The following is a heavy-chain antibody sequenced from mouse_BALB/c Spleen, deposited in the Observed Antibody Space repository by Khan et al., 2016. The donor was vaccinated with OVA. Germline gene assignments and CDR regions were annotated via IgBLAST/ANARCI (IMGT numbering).Heavy chain of an antibody. CDR3: SRHNYGPFAY. CDR2: ISSGGDNI. Sequence: EVELVESGGDLVKPGGSLKLSCSASGFTFSTYAMSWVRQTPEKRLEWVATISSGGDNIYYPDSVKGRFTISRDNAKNTLYLHMSSLRSEDTAIFYCSRHNYGPFAYWGQGTLVTVSA. J-gene: IGHJ3*01. V-gene: IGHV5-9-3*01. D-gene: IGHD1-1*01. CDR1: GFTFSTYA.